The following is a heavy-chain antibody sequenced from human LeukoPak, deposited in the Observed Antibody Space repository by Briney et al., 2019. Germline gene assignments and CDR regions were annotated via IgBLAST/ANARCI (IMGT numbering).Heavy chain of an antibody. CDR2: ITSGSSHI. CDR1: GFTFSSYA. CDR3: AELGITMIGGV. D-gene: IGHD3-10*02. Sequence: GGSLRLSCAVSGFTFSSYAMNWVRQTPGQGLEWVSSITSGSSHIYYADSVKGRFTISRDNAKSSLYLQMNSLRAEDTAVYYCAELGITMIGGVWGKGTTVTISS. J-gene: IGHJ6*04. V-gene: IGHV3-21*01.